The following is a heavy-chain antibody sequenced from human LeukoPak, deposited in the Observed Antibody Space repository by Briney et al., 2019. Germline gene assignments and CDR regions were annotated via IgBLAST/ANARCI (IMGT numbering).Heavy chain of an antibody. V-gene: IGHV3-48*03. CDR2: IPSSEGSN. J-gene: IGHJ3*02. Sequence: PGGSLRLSCAASGFTFNTYEMNWVRQAPGKGLEWLSYIPSSEGSNHYADSVKGRFTISRDNAKNSLYLQMNSLSVEDTAVYYCARDAYGATFDAFDIWGRGTTVTVSS. CDR3: ARDAYGATFDAFDI. D-gene: IGHD4-17*01. CDR1: GFTFNTYE.